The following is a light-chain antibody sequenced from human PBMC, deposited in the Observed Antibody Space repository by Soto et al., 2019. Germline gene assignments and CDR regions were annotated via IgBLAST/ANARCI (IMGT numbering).Light chain of an antibody. CDR2: DAS. CDR1: QSVSSY. Sequence: EIVLTQSPATLSLSPGERATLSCRASQSVSSYLAWYQQKPGQAPRLLIYDASNRATGIPARFSGSGSGTDFTLTISSLKPQDCADYLCQQRSNWPQTFGGGTKVDIK. V-gene: IGKV3-11*01. J-gene: IGKJ4*01. CDR3: QQRSNWPQT.